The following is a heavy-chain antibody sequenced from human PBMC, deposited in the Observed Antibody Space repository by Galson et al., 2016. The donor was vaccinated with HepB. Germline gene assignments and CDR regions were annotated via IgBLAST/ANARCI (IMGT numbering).Heavy chain of an antibody. J-gene: IGHJ3*02. CDR3: AQMINGDMDDAFDI. Sequence: SLRLSCAASGFTFSNYAMNWVRQAPGKGLEWVAMILFDGSYRYYAESVKGRFTISRDNSENTLYLQMDSLRADDTAVYYCAQMINGDMDDAFDIWGQGTMVTVSS. V-gene: IGHV3-30*03. CDR1: GFTFSNYA. D-gene: IGHD7-27*01. CDR2: ILFDGSYR.